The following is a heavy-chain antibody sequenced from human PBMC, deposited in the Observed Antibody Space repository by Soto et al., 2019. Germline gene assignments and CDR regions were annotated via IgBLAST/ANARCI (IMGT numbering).Heavy chain of an antibody. D-gene: IGHD4-17*01. CDR2: INAGNGNT. Sequence: ASVKVSCKASGYTFTSYAMHWVRQAPGQRLEWMGWINAGNGNTKYSQKFQGRVTITRDTSASTAYMELSSLRSEDTAVYYCASNTVTTTYYYYYMDVWAKGTTVTVSS. J-gene: IGHJ6*03. CDR1: GYTFTSYA. CDR3: ASNTVTTTYYYYYMDV. V-gene: IGHV1-3*01.